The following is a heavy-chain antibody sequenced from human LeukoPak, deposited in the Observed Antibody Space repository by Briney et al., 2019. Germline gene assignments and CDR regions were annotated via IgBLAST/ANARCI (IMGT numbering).Heavy chain of an antibody. D-gene: IGHD6-19*01. V-gene: IGHV3-11*01. Sequence: GGSLRLSCAASGVTFSDYYMSWIRQAPGKGLEWVSYISSSGSTIYYADSVKGRFTISRDNAKNSLYLQMNSLRAEDTAVYYCAREEYIAVAGTVNWFDPWGQGTLVTVSS. CDR3: AREEYIAVAGTVNWFDP. CDR1: GVTFSDYY. J-gene: IGHJ5*02. CDR2: ISSSGSTI.